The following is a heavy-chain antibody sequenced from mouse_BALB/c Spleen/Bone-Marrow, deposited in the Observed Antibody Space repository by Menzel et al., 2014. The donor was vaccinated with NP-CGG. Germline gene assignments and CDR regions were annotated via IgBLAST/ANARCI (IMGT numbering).Heavy chain of an antibody. CDR2: INPNNGGT. V-gene: IGHV1-18*01. CDR1: GYTFTEYT. J-gene: IGHJ1*01. CDR3: AITPRYWYFDV. D-gene: IGHD1-1*01. Sequence: VQLQQSGPELVKPGASVKISCKTSGYTFTEYTMHWVKQSHGKSLVWIGGINPNNGGTSYNQKFKGKATLTVDKSSSTAYMELRSLTSEDSAVYYCAITPRYWYFDVWGAGTTVTVSS.